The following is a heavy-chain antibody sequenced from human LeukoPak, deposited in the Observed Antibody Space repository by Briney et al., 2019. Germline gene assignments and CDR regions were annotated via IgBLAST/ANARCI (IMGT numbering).Heavy chain of an antibody. D-gene: IGHD6-13*01. CDR3: ARDKSSWYSGDYYYYMDV. J-gene: IGHJ6*03. CDR1: GGPISSYY. V-gene: IGHV4-4*07. Sequence: SETLSLTCTVSGGPISSYYWSWIRQPAGKGLEWIGRIYTSGSTNYNPSLKSRVTMSVDTSKNQFSLKLSSVTAADTAVYYCARDKSSWYSGDYYYYMDVWGKGTTVTVSS. CDR2: IYTSGST.